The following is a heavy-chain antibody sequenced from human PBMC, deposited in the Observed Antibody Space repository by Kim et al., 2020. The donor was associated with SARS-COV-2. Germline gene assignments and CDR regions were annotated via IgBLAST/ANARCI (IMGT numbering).Heavy chain of an antibody. Sequence: GGSLRLSCAASGFTVSTNYMSWVRQAPGKGLEWVPIFYTDGSTYYADSVKGRFTISRDNSKNTLYLQMNSLRAEDTAVYYCARDYPPTFWGQGTLVTVSS. CDR1: GFTVSTNY. J-gene: IGHJ4*02. CDR3: ARDYPPTF. CDR2: FYTDGST. V-gene: IGHV3-53*01.